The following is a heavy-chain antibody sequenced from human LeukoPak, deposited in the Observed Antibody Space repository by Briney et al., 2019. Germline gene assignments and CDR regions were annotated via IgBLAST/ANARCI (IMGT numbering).Heavy chain of an antibody. CDR2: ISYDGSNK. CDR3: ASAGYSSSWYMGY. CDR1: GFTFSSYG. V-gene: IGHV3-30*03. D-gene: IGHD6-13*01. J-gene: IGHJ4*02. Sequence: GGSLRLSCAASGFTFSSYGMHWVRQAPGKGLEWVAVISYDGSNKYYADSVKGRFTISRDNSKNTLYLQMNSLRAEDTAVYYCASAGYSSSWYMGYWGQGTLVTVSS.